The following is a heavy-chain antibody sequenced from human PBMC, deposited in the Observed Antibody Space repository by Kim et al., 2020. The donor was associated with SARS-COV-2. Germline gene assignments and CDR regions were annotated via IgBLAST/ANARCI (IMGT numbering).Heavy chain of an antibody. V-gene: IGHV1-69*13. J-gene: IGHJ6*02. D-gene: IGHD2-2*01. CDR1: GGTFSSYA. Sequence: SVKVSCKASGGTFSSYAISWVRQAPGQGLEWMGGIIPIFGTANYAQKFQGRVTITADESTSTAYMELSSLRSEDTAVYYCARHYCSSTSCYRDSSYYYYGMDVWGQGTTVTVSS. CDR2: IIPIFGTA. CDR3: ARHYCSSTSCYRDSSYYYYGMDV.